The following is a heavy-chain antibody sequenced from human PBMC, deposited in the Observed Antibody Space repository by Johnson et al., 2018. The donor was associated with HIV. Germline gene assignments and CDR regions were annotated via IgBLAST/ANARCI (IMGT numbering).Heavy chain of an antibody. J-gene: IGHJ3*02. D-gene: IGHD6-13*01. V-gene: IGHV3-11*01. Sequence: QVQLVESGGGLVQPGGSLRLSCAASGFTFSDHYMDWVRQAPGTGLAWVSYISRGGSSASVIYYEDSVKGRFTISRENAKNPVYLQMNSRRAEDTALYYCAKAYSSSWYGLDAFDIWGQGTMVTVSS. CDR3: AKAYSSSWYGLDAFDI. CDR2: ISRGGSSASVI. CDR1: GFTFSDHY.